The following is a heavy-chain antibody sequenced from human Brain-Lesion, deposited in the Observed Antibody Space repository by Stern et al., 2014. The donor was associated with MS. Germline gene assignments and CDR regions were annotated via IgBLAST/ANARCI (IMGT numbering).Heavy chain of an antibody. J-gene: IGHJ6*02. V-gene: IGHV4-61*02. D-gene: IGHD2-2*01. CDR1: GGSISSGGYY. CDR2: IFNSGST. Sequence: QVQLVESGPGLVKPSQTLSLSCTVSGGSISSGGYYWSWIRQPAGKGLEWIGRIFNSGSTSYNPSLKSRVTISIDTATNQFLLRLTPTTAADTAVYYCARGRVVPGFQYYATDVWGQGTTVIVSS. CDR3: ARGRVVPGFQYYATDV.